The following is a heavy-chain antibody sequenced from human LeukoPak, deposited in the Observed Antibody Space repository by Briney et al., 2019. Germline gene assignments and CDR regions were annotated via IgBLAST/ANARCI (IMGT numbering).Heavy chain of an antibody. CDR3: ARKDYDFWSGYSTYYYYMDV. Sequence: ASVKVSCKASGYTFTSYYMHWVRQAPGQGLEWMGIINPSGGSTSYAQKFQGRVTMTRDMSTSTVYMELSSLRSEDTAVYYCARKDYDFWSGYSTYYYYMDVWGKGTTVTVSS. D-gene: IGHD3-3*01. J-gene: IGHJ6*03. CDR2: INPSGGST. CDR1: GYTFTSYY. V-gene: IGHV1-46*01.